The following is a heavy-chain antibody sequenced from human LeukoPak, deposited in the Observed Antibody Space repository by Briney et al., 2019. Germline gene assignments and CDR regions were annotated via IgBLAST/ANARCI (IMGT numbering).Heavy chain of an antibody. CDR2: IYYSGST. J-gene: IGHJ4*02. Sequence: SETLSLTCTVSGGSISSSSYYWGWIRQPPGKGLEWIGSIYYSGSTYYNPSLKSRVTISVDTSKNQFSLKLSSVTAADTAVYYCARQWSGYPRYFDYWGQGTLVTASS. D-gene: IGHD3-3*01. CDR1: GGSISSSSYY. V-gene: IGHV4-39*01. CDR3: ARQWSGYPRYFDY.